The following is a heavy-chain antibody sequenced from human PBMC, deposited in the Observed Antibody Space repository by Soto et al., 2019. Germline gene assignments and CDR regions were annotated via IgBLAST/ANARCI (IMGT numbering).Heavy chain of an antibody. CDR2: ISYDGSNK. Sequence: PGGSLRLSCAASGFTFSSYGMHWVRQAPGKGLEWVAVISYDGSNKYYADSVKGRFTISRDNSKNTLYLQMNSLRAEDTAVYYCAKAGVYYYYYGMDVWGQGTTVTVSS. V-gene: IGHV3-30*18. CDR1: GFTFSSYG. CDR3: AKAGVYYYYYGMDV. J-gene: IGHJ6*02. D-gene: IGHD2-8*01.